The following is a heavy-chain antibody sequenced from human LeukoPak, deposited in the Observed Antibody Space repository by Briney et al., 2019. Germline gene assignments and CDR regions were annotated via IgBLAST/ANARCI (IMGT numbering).Heavy chain of an antibody. CDR2: INHSGST. Sequence: SETLSLTCAVYGGSFSGYYWSWIRQPPGKGLEWIGEINHSGSTNYNPSLKSRVTISVDTSKNQFSLKLSSVTAADTAVYYCARGRVPGYYDSSGYYYPSGTLRLSWYYFDYWGQGTLVTVSS. D-gene: IGHD3-22*01. V-gene: IGHV4-34*01. CDR3: ARGRVPGYYDSSGYYYPSGTLRLSWYYFDY. J-gene: IGHJ4*02. CDR1: GGSFSGYY.